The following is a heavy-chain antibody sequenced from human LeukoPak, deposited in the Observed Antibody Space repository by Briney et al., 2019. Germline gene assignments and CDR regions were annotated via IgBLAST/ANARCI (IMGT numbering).Heavy chain of an antibody. J-gene: IGHJ5*02. V-gene: IGHV3-7*01. CDR2: IKPDGSET. D-gene: IGHD1-1*01. CDR1: RFTFSNHY. CDR3: AREAQLERPLNWFDP. Sequence: GGSLKLSCVASRFTFSNHYMSWVRQAPGKGLEWVATIKPDGSETFYVDSVKGRFTVSRDNAKNSLYLQMSSLRAEDTAVYYCAREAQLERPLNWFDPWGQGTLVTVSS.